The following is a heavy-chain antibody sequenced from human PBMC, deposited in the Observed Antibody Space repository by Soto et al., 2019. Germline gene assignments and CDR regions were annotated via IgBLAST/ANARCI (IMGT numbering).Heavy chain of an antibody. CDR3: ARSGYSYGPNPLLY. CDR1: GGSISSGGYY. D-gene: IGHD5-18*01. V-gene: IGHV4-31*03. CDR2: IYYSGST. J-gene: IGHJ4*02. Sequence: QVQLQESGPGLVKPSQTLSLTCTVSGGSISSGGYYWSWIRQHPGKGLEWIGYIYYSGSTYYNPXLKSRXTISVDTSKNQFSLKLSSVTAADTAVYYCARSGYSYGPNPLLYWGQGTLVTVSS.